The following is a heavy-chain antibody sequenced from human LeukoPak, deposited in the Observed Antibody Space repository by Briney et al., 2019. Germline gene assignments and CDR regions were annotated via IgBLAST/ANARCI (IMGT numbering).Heavy chain of an antibody. CDR3: AREGLWPQDYYYGMDV. D-gene: IGHD5-24*01. V-gene: IGHV3-11*01. CDR1: GFTVSSNY. Sequence: GGSLRLSCAASGFTVSSNYMSWVRQAPGKGLEWVSYISSSGSTIYYADSVKGRFTISRDNAKNSLYLQMNSLRAEDTAVYYCAREGLWPQDYYYGMDVWGQGTTVTVSS. J-gene: IGHJ6*02. CDR2: ISSSGSTI.